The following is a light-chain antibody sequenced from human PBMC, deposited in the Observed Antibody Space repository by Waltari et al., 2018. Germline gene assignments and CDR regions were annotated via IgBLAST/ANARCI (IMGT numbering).Light chain of an antibody. J-gene: IGKJ3*01. Sequence: DIQMTQSPSSLSASVGDTVTITCRASQDISTYLAWFQQKPGEAPKSLIYGASKLKSGVPSKFTGSGSGAHFTLTITNLQPEDVASYYCQQYNNFRFTFGPGTKVEIK. CDR3: QQYNNFRFT. V-gene: IGKV1-16*02. CDR1: QDISTY. CDR2: GAS.